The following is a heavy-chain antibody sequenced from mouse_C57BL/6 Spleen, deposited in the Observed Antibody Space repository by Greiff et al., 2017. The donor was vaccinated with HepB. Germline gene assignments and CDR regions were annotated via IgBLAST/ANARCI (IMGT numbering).Heavy chain of an antibody. CDR1: GYTFTDYY. D-gene: IGHD1-1*01. J-gene: IGHJ2*01. CDR2: INPNNGGT. CDR3: ARDITTVAHYFDY. Sequence: EVQLQQSGPELVKPGASVKISCKASGYTFTDYYMNWVKQSHGKSLEWIGDINPNNGGTSYNQKFKGKATLTVDKSSSTAYMELRSLTSEDSAVYYCARDITTVAHYFDYWGQGTTLTVSS. V-gene: IGHV1-26*01.